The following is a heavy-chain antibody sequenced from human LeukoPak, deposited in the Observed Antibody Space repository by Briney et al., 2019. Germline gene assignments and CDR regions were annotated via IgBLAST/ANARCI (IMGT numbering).Heavy chain of an antibody. V-gene: IGHV3-53*01. J-gene: IGHJ4*02. CDR2: IYTGGNS. D-gene: IGHD1-26*01. CDR1: GFTVSSTH. CDR3: AKGGKWDVTPFDY. Sequence: GGSLRLSCAASGFTVSSTHMVWVRQAPGKGLEWVSVIYTGGNSYYAGSVQGRFIISRDISKNTLYLQMNSLRAEDSAVYYCAKGGKWDVTPFDYWGQGTLVTVSS.